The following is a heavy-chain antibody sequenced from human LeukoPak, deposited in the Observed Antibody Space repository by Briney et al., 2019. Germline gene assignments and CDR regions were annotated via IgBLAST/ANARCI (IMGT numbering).Heavy chain of an antibody. Sequence: SETLSLTCTVSGGSISSSSYYWGWIRQPPGKGLEWIGSIYYSGSTYYNPSLKSRVTISVDTSKNQFSLKLSSVTAADTAVYYCARVVPDWNYGPRYFDYWGQGTLVTVSS. D-gene: IGHD1-7*01. CDR3: ARVVPDWNYGPRYFDY. CDR1: GGSISSSSYY. V-gene: IGHV4-39*07. CDR2: IYYSGST. J-gene: IGHJ4*02.